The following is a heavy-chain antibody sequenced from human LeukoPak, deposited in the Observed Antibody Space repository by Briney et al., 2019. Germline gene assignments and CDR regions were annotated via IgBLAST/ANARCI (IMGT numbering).Heavy chain of an antibody. D-gene: IGHD3-3*01. CDR2: IYYSGST. CDR1: GGSMSSNY. CDR3: ARDSGGSGYLWFDP. Sequence: SETLSLTRTVSGGSMSSNYWSWIRQPPGKGLEWIGYIYYSGSTNYNPSLKSRVSISVDASKNQFSLRLNSVTAADTAVYYCARDSGGSGYLWFDPWGQGTLVTVSS. V-gene: IGHV4-59*01. J-gene: IGHJ5*02.